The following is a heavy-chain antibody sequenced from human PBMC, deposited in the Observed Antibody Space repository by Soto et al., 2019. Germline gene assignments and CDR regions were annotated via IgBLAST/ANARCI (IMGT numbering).Heavy chain of an antibody. CDR2: ISVTGGST. CDR3: AKDSLTTGINFFDS. V-gene: IGHV3-23*01. D-gene: IGHD4-17*01. Sequence: EVQLLDSGGGLVQPGGSLRLSCAASGFTVSSYALSWVRQLPGKGLEWVSSISVTGGSTYYADSVKGRFTISRENSKNTRYLQMNSLRAEDTAVYYCAKDSLTTGINFFDSWGQGTLVTVSS. CDR1: GFTVSSYA. J-gene: IGHJ5*01.